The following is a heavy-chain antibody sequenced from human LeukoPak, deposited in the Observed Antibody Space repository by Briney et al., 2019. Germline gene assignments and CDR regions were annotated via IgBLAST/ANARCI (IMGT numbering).Heavy chain of an antibody. J-gene: IGHJ4*02. D-gene: IGHD6-19*01. CDR3: ARLGRNNNGWYYFDY. CDR1: EYTSTTYY. CDR2: IYPGDSDT. V-gene: IGHV5-51*01. Sequence: GESLKISCKGSEYTSTTYYIAWVRQMPGKGLEWMGIIYPGDSDTRYSPSFQGQVTISADKSISTAYLQWSSLKASDTARYYCARLGRNNNGWYYFDYWGQGTLVTVSS.